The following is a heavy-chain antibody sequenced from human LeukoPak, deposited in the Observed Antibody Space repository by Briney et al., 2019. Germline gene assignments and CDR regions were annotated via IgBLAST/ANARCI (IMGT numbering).Heavy chain of an antibody. CDR1: GGSFSGYY. J-gene: IGHJ3*02. V-gene: IGHV4-34*01. D-gene: IGHD2-15*01. CDR2: ISHSGST. CDR3: ARSGGTSARVNAFDI. Sequence: PSETLSLTCAVYGGSFSGYYWSWIRQPPGKGLEWIGEISHSGSTNYNPSLKSRVTISVDTSKNQFSLKLSSVTAADTAVYYCARSGGTSARVNAFDIWGQGTMVTVSS.